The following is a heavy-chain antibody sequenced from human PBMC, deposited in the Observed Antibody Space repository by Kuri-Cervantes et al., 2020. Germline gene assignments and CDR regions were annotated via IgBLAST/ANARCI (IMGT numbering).Heavy chain of an antibody. CDR3: ARDSYYYDSSGYLDY. D-gene: IGHD3-22*01. CDR2: IIPILGTA. J-gene: IGHJ4*02. Sequence: SVKVSCKASGGTFSSYAISWVRQAPGQGLEWMGGIIPILGTANYAQKFQGRVTITADESTSTAYMELSSLRSEDTAVYYCARDSYYYDSSGYLDYWGQGTLVTVSS. CDR1: GGTFSSYA. V-gene: IGHV1-69*13.